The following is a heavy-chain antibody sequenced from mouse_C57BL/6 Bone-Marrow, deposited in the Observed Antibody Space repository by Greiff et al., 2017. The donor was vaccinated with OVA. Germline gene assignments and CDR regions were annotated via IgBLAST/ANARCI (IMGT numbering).Heavy chain of an antibody. CDR1: GYPFHSFW. V-gene: IGHV1-64*01. CDR2: IHPNSGST. D-gene: IGHD1-1*01. J-gene: IGHJ3*01. CDR3: ARSGITTVVPPFAY. Sequence: VQLQQPGAELVKPGASVKLSCKASGYPFHSFWMHWVKQRPGQGLEWIGMIHPNSGSTNYNEKFKSKATLTVDKSSGTAYMQLSSLTSEDSAVYYCARSGITTVVPPFAYWGKGTLVTVSA.